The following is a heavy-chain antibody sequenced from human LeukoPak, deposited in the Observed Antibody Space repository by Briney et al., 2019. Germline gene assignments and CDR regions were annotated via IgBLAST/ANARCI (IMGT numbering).Heavy chain of an antibody. D-gene: IGHD4-17*01. CDR2: IRYDGSNK. J-gene: IGHJ4*02. V-gene: IGHV3-30*02. Sequence: PGGSLRLSCAASGFTFSSYGMHWVRQAPGTGLEWVAFIRYDGSNKYYADSVKGRFTISRDNSKNTLYLQMNSLRAEDTAVYYCAKDFYGDYSGSCFDYWGQGTLVTVSS. CDR1: GFTFSSYG. CDR3: AKDFYGDYSGSCFDY.